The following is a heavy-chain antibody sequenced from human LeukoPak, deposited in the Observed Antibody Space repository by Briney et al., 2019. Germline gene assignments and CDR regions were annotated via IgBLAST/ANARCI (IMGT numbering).Heavy chain of an antibody. Sequence: PSETLSLTCTVSGYSINSGYYWGWIRQPPGKGLEWIGSIYHSGSTYYNPSLKSRVTISVDTSKNQFSLKLSSVTAADTAVYYCARGQAVWTWTTVTPEYYMDVWGKGTTVTVSS. J-gene: IGHJ6*03. CDR2: IYHSGST. CDR3: ARGQAVWTWTTVTPEYYMDV. D-gene: IGHD4-17*01. V-gene: IGHV4-38-2*02. CDR1: GYSINSGYY.